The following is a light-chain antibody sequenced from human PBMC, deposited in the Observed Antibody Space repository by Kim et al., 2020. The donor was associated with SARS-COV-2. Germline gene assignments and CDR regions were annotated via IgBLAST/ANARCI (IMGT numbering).Light chain of an antibody. CDR1: QDISDY. Sequence: DIQLTQSPPSLSASVGDTVTITCQASQDISDYLNWYQQKPGKAPKLLIYDASNLETGVPSRFSGSGSGTNLILTISSLQPEDIATYYCQQNGDLPYTFGQGTKVDIK. CDR2: DAS. J-gene: IGKJ2*01. CDR3: QQNGDLPYT. V-gene: IGKV1-33*01.